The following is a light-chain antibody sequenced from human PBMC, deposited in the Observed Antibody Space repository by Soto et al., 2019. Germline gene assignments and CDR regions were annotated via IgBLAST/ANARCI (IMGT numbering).Light chain of an antibody. J-gene: IGLJ3*02. Sequence: QSVLTQPPSASGTPGQRVTISCSGSSSNIGSNYVYWYQQLPGTAPKLLIYRDNQRPSGVPDRFSGSKSGTSASLAISGLRSEDEADYYCAAWADSLSGGVFGAGTKLTVL. V-gene: IGLV1-47*01. CDR3: AAWADSLSGGV. CDR2: RDN. CDR1: SSNIGSNY.